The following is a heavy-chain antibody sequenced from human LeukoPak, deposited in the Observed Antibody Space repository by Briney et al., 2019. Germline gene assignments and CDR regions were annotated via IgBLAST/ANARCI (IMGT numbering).Heavy chain of an antibody. D-gene: IGHD6-19*01. V-gene: IGHV4-31*03. Sequence: SETLSLTCTVSGGSISSGGYYWSWIRQHPGKGLEWIGYIYYSGSTYYNPSLKSRVTISVDTSKNQFSLKLSSVTAADTAVYYCARGRLSGIAVAAPGYWGQGTLVTVSS. J-gene: IGHJ4*02. CDR2: IYYSGST. CDR3: ARGRLSGIAVAAPGY. CDR1: GGSISSGGYY.